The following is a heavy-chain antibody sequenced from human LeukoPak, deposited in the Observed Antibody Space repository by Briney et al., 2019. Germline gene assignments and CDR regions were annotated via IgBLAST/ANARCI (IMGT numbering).Heavy chain of an antibody. CDR2: IYSGGTT. Sequence: PGGSLRLSCAASGFTVSSNYMSWVRQAPGKGLEWVSLIYSGGTTYYADSVKGRFTISRDNSKNTLYLQTNSLRAEDTAVYYCARGKDYYYGMDVWGQGTTVTVPS. J-gene: IGHJ6*02. V-gene: IGHV3-53*01. CDR3: ARGKDYYYGMDV. CDR1: GFTVSSNY.